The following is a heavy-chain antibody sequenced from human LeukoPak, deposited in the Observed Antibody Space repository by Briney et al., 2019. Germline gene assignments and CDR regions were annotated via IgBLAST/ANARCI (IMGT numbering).Heavy chain of an antibody. J-gene: IGHJ3*02. D-gene: IGHD1-1*01. CDR2: IYTSGST. CDR1: GGSISSYY. V-gene: IGHV4-4*07. Sequence: PSETLSLTCTVSGGSISSYYWSWIRQPAGKGLEWIGRIYTSGSTNYNPSLKSRVTMSVDTSKNQFSLKLSSVTAADTAVYYCTRRVATTGIYAFDIWGQGTMVTVSS. CDR3: TRRVATTGIYAFDI.